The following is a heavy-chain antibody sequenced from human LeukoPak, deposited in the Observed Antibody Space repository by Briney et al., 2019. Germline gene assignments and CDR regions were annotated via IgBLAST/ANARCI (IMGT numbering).Heavy chain of an antibody. CDR2: INSDGSST. Sequence: GGSLRLSCAASGFTFSNYWMHWVRQAPGKGLVWVSRINSDGSSTTYADSVKGRFTISRDNARSTLYLQMNSLRAEDTAVYYCARGTGYNLGDYWGQGTLVTVSS. CDR1: GFTFSNYW. V-gene: IGHV3-74*01. CDR3: ARGTGYNLGDY. J-gene: IGHJ4*02. D-gene: IGHD5-24*01.